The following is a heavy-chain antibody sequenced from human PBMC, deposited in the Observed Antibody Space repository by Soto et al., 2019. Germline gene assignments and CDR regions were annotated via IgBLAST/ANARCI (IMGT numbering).Heavy chain of an antibody. Sequence: SETLSLTCTVSGGSISSSSYYWGWIRQPPGKGLEWIGSIYYSGSTYYNPSLKSRVTISVDTSKNQFSLKLSSVTAADTAVYYCARHRVAAAGTQNWFDPWGQGTLVTVSS. V-gene: IGHV4-39*01. CDR3: ARHRVAAAGTQNWFDP. D-gene: IGHD6-13*01. CDR1: GGSISSSSYY. CDR2: IYYSGST. J-gene: IGHJ5*02.